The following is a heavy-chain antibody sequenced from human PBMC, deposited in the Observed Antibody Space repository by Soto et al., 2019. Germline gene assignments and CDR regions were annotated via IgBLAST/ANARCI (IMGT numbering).Heavy chain of an antibody. J-gene: IGHJ2*01. CDR2: ISTDKGYT. Sequence: VQLVHSGAEVKEPGASVKVSCKASGYTFINFGITWVRQAPGQGLEWVGWISTDKGYTTYAEKFQGLVSMTADTATNTAYMDLRGLNSDATAVSYWARDRVCGTGGNCPPVWDFEYWGRGTLVTVSS. D-gene: IGHD2-8*02. V-gene: IGHV1-18*01. CDR1: GYTFINFG. CDR3: ARDRVCGTGGNCPPVWDFEY.